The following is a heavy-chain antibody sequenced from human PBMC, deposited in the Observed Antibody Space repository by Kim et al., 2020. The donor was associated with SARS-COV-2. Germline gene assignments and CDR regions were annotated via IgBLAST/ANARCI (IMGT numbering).Heavy chain of an antibody. D-gene: IGHD2-15*01. CDR3: ASNQRYCSGGSCYNYYYGMDV. J-gene: IGHJ6*02. V-gene: IGHV1-69*13. Sequence: SVKVSCKASGGTFSSYAISWVRQAPGQGLEWMGGIIPIFGTANYAQKFQGRVTITADESTSTAYMELSSLRSEDTAVYYCASNQRYCSGGSCYNYYYGMDVWGQGTTVTVSS. CDR1: GGTFSSYA. CDR2: IIPIFGTA.